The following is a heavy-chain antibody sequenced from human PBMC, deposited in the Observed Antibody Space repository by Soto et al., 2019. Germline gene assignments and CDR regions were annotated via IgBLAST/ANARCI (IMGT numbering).Heavy chain of an antibody. V-gene: IGHV4-34*01. CDR3: ARYGITGTPGHFDY. J-gene: IGHJ4*02. CDR1: GGSFSGYY. Sequence: QVQLQQWGAGLLKPSETLSLTCAVYGGSFSGYYWSWIRQPPGKGLEWIGEINHSGSTNYNPSLKSRVTISVDTSKNQFSLKLSSVTAADTAVYYCARYGITGTPGHFDYWGQGTLVTVSS. CDR2: INHSGST. D-gene: IGHD1-20*01.